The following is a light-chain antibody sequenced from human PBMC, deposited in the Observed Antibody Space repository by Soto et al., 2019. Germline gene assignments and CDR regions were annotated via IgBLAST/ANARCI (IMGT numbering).Light chain of an antibody. CDR3: QSYDSSMSGYV. CDR1: TSEVGAGND. J-gene: IGLJ1*01. V-gene: IGLV1-40*01. CDR2: DNS. Sequence: QSALTQPASVSGSPGQSIAISCTGTTSEVGAGNDVHWYQQHPGKAPKLLISDNSNRPSGVSDRFSGSKSGTSASLAITGLQAEDEADYYCQSYDSSMSGYVFGTGTKVTVL.